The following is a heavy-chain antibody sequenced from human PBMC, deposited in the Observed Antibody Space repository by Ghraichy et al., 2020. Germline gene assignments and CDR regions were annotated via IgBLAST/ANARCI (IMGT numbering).Heavy chain of an antibody. Sequence: GGSLRLSCAASGFTFRDYYMSWIRQAPGKGLEWVSLISRRGRDTNYADSVRGRFTISRDDAKNSLYLQMNTLRAEDTAVYYCARDGYSFGLDVWGPGTTVTVSS. CDR2: ISRRGRDT. CDR1: GFTFRDYY. D-gene: IGHD5-18*01. CDR3: ARDGYSFGLDV. J-gene: IGHJ6*02. V-gene: IGHV3-11*06.